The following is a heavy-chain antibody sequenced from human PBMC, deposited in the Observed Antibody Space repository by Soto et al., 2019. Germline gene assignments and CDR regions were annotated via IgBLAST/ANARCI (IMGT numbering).Heavy chain of an antibody. D-gene: IGHD1-1*01. J-gene: IGHJ4*02. V-gene: IGHV3-23*01. CDR3: ATEGAKTTWNFDY. CDR2: VSPHGANT. Sequence: EVQLLESGGDLVQPGGSLRLSCVASGFTFGSCGMNWVRQAPGKGLEWVAGVSPHGANTYYADSVRGRFIISRVDSRNTVSLDMNRLRGDDSAVSGCATEGAKTTWNFDYWGQGTVGTAAS. CDR1: GFTFGSCG.